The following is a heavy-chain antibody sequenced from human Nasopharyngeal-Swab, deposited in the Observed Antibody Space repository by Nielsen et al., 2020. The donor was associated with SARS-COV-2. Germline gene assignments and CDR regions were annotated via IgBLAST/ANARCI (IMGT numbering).Heavy chain of an antibody. V-gene: IGHV4-38-2*02. CDR3: ARRHENWAAFDI. Sequence: SETLSLTCTVSGSSISSGYYWGWIRQPPGKGLEWIGSIYHSGSTYYNPSLKSRVTISVDTSKNQFSLKLSSVTAADTAVYYCARRHENWAAFDIWGQGTMVTVSS. J-gene: IGHJ3*02. CDR1: GSSISSGYY. CDR2: IYHSGST. D-gene: IGHD7-27*01.